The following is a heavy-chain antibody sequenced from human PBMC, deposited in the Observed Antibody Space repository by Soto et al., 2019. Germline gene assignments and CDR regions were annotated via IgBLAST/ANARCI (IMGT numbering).Heavy chain of an antibody. CDR1: GFSLSTSGVG. CDR2: IYWDDDE. D-gene: IGHD3-10*01. Sequence: QITLKESGPPLLKPTQTLTLTCTFSGFSLSTSGVGVGWIRQPPGKALQWLALIYWDDDERFSPSLRNRLTITKDTSKNQVVLTMTNMDPVDTATYYCAHQTYYYGSGTIDVWGQGTTVTVSS. V-gene: IGHV2-5*02. J-gene: IGHJ6*02. CDR3: AHQTYYYGSGTIDV.